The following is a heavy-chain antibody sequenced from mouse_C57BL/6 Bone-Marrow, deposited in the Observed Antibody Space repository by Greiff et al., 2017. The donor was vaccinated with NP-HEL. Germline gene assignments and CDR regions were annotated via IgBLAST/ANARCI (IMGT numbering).Heavy chain of an antibody. D-gene: IGHD2-2*01. J-gene: IGHJ1*03. Sequence: EVKVEESGGGLVKPGGSLKLSCAASGFTFSDYGMHWVRQAPEKGLEWVAYISSGSSTIYYADTVKGRFTISRDNAKNTLFLQMTSLRSEDTAMYYCARRLRPYWYFDVWGTGTTVTVSS. V-gene: IGHV5-17*01. CDR1: GFTFSDYG. CDR2: ISSGSSTI. CDR3: ARRLRPYWYFDV.